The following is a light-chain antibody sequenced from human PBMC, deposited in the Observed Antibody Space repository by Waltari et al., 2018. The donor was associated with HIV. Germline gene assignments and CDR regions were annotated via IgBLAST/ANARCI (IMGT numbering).Light chain of an antibody. Sequence: QSVLTQPPSASGTLGQSVTISCPGSSSNVGRKPVYWFQQVSGTAPKLLIHRDYPRRSGIPDRLSGSKSGASASLTISGLRSEDEADYYCVAWDDSLSGYVFGTGTKVSVL. CDR2: RDY. CDR3: VAWDDSLSGYV. J-gene: IGLJ1*01. V-gene: IGLV1-47*01. CDR1: SSNVGRKP.